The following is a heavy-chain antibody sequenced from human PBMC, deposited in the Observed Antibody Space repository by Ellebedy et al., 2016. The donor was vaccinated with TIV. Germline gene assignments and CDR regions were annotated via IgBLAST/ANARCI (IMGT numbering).Heavy chain of an antibody. CDR3: AGDVSKTYYFDC. V-gene: IGHV3-30-3*01. J-gene: IGHJ4*02. CDR2: ISYDGDRK. CDR1: GFTFSSFV. Sequence: GGSLRLSXAGSGFTFSSFVFHWVRQAPGKGLEWVAAISYDGDRKYYADSVKGRFTVSRDNSQNTLYLQLNSLGVEDTAVYYCAGDVSKTYYFDCWGQGTLVTVSS.